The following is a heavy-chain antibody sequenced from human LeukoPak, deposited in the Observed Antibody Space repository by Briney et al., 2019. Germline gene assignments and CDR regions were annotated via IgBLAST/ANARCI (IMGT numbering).Heavy chain of an antibody. D-gene: IGHD3-10*01. V-gene: IGHV4-4*07. CDR3: ARAYYYGSGSHYNSWFDP. Sequence: SETLSFTCTVSGGSISSYYWSWIRQPAGKGLEWIGRIYTSGSTNYNPSLKSRVTMSVDTSKNQFSLKLSSVTAADTAVYYCARAYYYGSGSHYNSWFDPWGQGTLVTVSS. CDR2: IYTSGST. J-gene: IGHJ5*02. CDR1: GGSISSYY.